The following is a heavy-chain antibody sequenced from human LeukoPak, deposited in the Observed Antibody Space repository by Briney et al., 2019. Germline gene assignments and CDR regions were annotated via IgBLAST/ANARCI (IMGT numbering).Heavy chain of an antibody. CDR1: GYTFTSYY. CDR2: INPNSGGT. V-gene: IGHV1-2*04. Sequence: ASVKVSCKASGYTFTSYYMHWVRQAPGQGLEWMGWINPNSGGTNYAQKFQGWVTMTRDTSISTAYMELSRLRSDDTAVYYCARELIRRQRRGDCLPLDYWGQGTLVTVSS. CDR3: ARELIRRQRRGDCLPLDY. D-gene: IGHD2-21*02. J-gene: IGHJ4*02.